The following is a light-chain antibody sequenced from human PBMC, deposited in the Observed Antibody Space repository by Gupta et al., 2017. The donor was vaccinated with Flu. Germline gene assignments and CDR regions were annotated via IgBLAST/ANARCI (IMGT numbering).Light chain of an antibody. Sequence: SSELTQDRAVSVALGQTVRITCQGDSLRSYYATWYQQKPGQAPVLVIFCYNNRPSGIPDRFFSSTSDNIASSLTIGARAEDEAYDYCICPDTIGNRLLFGGGTKLTVL. CDR2: CYN. V-gene: IGLV3-19*01. J-gene: IGLJ3*02. CDR3: ICPDTIGNRLL. CDR1: SLRSYY.